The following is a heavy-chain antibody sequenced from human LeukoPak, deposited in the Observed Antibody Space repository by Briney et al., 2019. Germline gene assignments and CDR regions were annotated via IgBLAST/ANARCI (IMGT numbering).Heavy chain of an antibody. D-gene: IGHD2-2*01. CDR1: GFTFGNYW. Sequence: GGSLTLSCAASGFTFGNYWMSWVRQAPGKGLEWVANIKVDGSDKNYVDSVKGRFTISRDNAKNSLYLQMNSLRAEDTAVYYCARDSWRVPDYWGQGTLVTVSS. CDR3: ARDSWRVPDY. V-gene: IGHV3-7*01. J-gene: IGHJ4*02. CDR2: IKVDGSDK.